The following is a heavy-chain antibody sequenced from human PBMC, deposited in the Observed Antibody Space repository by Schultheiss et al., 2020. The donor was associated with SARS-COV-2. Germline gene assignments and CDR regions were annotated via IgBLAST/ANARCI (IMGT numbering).Heavy chain of an antibody. CDR2: VSSDGNTQ. D-gene: IGHD4-17*01. Sequence: GGSLRLSCAGSGFTFSSYAMHWVRQAPGKGLEWVAVVSSDGNTQYYGDAVKGRFTISRDNSKYTLYLQMNSLRADDTAIYYCAREETYGDYLFFDYWGQGTLVTVSS. CDR1: GFTFSSYA. V-gene: IGHV3-30*03. J-gene: IGHJ4*02. CDR3: AREETYGDYLFFDY.